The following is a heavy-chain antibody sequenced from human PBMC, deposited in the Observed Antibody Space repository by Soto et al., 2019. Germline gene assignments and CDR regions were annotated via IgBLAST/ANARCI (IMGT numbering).Heavy chain of an antibody. J-gene: IGHJ5*02. V-gene: IGHV3-33*01. CDR1: GFTFSSYG. CDR2: IWYDGSNK. D-gene: IGHD6-19*01. Sequence: QVQLVESGGGVVQPGRSLRLSCAASGFTFSSYGMHWVRQAPGKGLEWVAVIWYDGSNKYYADSVKGRFTISRDNSKHXLYLKMISRRAEGTAVYYCARGGGSIAVAGCWFDPWGQGTLGTVSS. CDR3: ARGGGSIAVAGCWFDP.